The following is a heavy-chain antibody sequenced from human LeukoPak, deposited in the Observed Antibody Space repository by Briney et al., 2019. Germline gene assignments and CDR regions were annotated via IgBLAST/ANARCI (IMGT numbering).Heavy chain of an antibody. CDR3: ARISYYFSSGYYYDY. V-gene: IGHV3-48*04. D-gene: IGHD3-22*01. J-gene: IGHJ4*02. CDR1: GLSFSTYS. Sequence: GGSLRLSCAASGLSFSTYSMNWVRQAPGKGLEWVSYISSTSSTIYYADSVKGRFTISRDNAKNSLYLQMNSLRAEDTAVYYCARISYYFSSGYYYDYWGQGTLVTVSS. CDR2: ISSTSSTI.